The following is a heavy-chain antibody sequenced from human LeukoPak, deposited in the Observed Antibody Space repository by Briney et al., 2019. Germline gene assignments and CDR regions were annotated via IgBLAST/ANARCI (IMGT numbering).Heavy chain of an antibody. CDR2: ISSNGGST. J-gene: IGHJ4*02. CDR1: GFTFSSYA. V-gene: IGHV3-64D*06. D-gene: IGHD4-23*01. CDR3: ARAHYGGNSVVGY. Sequence: GGSLRLSCSASGFTFSSYAMHWVRQAPGKGLEYVSAISSNGGSTYYADSVKGRFTISRDNSKNTLYLQMSSLRAEDTAVYYCARAHYGGNSVVGYWGQGTLVTVSS.